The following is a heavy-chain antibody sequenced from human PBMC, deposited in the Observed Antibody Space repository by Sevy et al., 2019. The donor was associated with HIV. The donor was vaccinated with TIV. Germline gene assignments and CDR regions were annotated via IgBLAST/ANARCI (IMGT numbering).Heavy chain of an antibody. Sequence: GGSLRLSCVASGFAVSSNFMSWVRQAPGKGLEWVSVIYIGGSTYYADSVKGRFTISRDNSKNTLFLQMNSLRAEDTAVYYCAGGRYDSSGSFDAFDIWGQGTMVTVSS. CDR3: AGGRYDSSGSFDAFDI. CDR2: IYIGGST. CDR1: GFAVSSNF. J-gene: IGHJ3*02. V-gene: IGHV3-53*01. D-gene: IGHD3-22*01.